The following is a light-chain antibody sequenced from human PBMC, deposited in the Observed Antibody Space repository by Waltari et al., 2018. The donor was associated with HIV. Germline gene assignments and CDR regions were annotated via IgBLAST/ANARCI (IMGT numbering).Light chain of an antibody. CDR3: SSYTDISNHEV. V-gene: IGLV2-14*03. Sequence: QSVLTQPASVSGSPGQSITISCTGTSSDIGSYDYVSWYQQHPGKAPKLIFDVTNRPSGVSSRFSASKSGNTASLTISGLQPVDEADYYCSSYTDISNHEVFGGGTKLTVL. CDR2: DVT. CDR1: SSDIGSYDY. J-gene: IGLJ3*02.